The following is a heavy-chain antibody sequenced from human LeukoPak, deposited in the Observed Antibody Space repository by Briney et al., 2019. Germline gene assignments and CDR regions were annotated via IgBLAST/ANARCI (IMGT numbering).Heavy chain of an antibody. J-gene: IGHJ4*02. CDR3: ARTYYDFWSGYYTPFDY. D-gene: IGHD3-3*01. CDR2: IYPGDSDT. Sequence: PGESLKISCKGSGYSFTSYWIGWVRQMPGKGLEWMGIIYPGDSDTRYSPSFQGQVTISADKSISTAYLQWSSLKASDTAMYYRARTYYDFWSGYYTPFDYWGQGTLVTVSS. V-gene: IGHV5-51*01. CDR1: GYSFTSYW.